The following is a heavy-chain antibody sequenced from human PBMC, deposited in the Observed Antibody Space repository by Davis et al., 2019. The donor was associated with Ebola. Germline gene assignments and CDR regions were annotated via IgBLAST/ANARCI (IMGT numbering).Heavy chain of an antibody. V-gene: IGHV3-74*01. CDR3: ARSLYDFWSGSLYYGMDV. CDR1: GFTFSSYW. D-gene: IGHD3-3*01. J-gene: IGHJ6*02. CDR2: INSDGSST. Sequence: PGGSLRLSCAASGFTFSSYWMHWVRQAPGKGLVWVSRINSDGSSTSYADSVKGRFTISRDNAKNTLYLQMNSLRAEDTAVYYCARSLYDFWSGSLYYGMDVWGQGTTVTVSS.